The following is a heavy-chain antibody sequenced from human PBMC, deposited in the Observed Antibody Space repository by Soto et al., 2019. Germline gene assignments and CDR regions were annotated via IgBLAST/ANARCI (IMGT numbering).Heavy chain of an antibody. CDR1: GYIFIKYG. V-gene: IGHV1-18*01. J-gene: IGHJ5*02. D-gene: IGHD2-2*01. CDR3: ARDEVPAANWLDR. CDR2: ISGYNGNT. Sequence: ASVKVSFKASGYIFIKYGITWLRQAPGQGLEWMGWISGYNGNTKYADKLQGRVTMTTDTSTTTAYMELRSLRSDDTAVYYCARDEVPAANWLDRWGQGTLVTVSS.